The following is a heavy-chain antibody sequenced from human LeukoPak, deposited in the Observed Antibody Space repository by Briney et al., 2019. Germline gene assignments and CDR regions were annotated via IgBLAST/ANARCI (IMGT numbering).Heavy chain of an antibody. CDR3: ARVGVVGPYYYMDV. CDR1: GGSISSHY. J-gene: IGHJ6*03. Sequence: SETLSLTCTVSGGSISSHYWSWIRQPPGKGLEWIGYIYYSGSTNYNPSLKSRVTISVDTSKNQFSLELSSVTAADTAVYYCARVGVVGPYYYMDVWGKGTTVTVSS. D-gene: IGHD1-26*01. V-gene: IGHV4-59*11. CDR2: IYYSGST.